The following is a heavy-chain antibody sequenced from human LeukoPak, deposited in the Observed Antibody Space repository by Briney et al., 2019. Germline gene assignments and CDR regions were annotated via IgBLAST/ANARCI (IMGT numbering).Heavy chain of an antibody. V-gene: IGHV3-15*01. Sequence: GGSLRLSCAASGFTVSSKYMSWVRQAPGKGLEWVGRIKAKAHGGTIEYAAPVKGRFTISRDDSKNTLYLQMNSLKTEDTAVYYCTTDGVGVEGATYDNWGQGTLVSVSS. CDR2: IKAKAHGGTI. CDR1: GFTVSSKY. CDR3: TTDGVGVEGATYDN. D-gene: IGHD1-26*01. J-gene: IGHJ4*02.